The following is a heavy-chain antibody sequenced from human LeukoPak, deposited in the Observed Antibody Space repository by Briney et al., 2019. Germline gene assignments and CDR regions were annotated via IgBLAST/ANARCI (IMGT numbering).Heavy chain of an antibody. V-gene: IGHV3-48*02. CDR2: ISPSSSTI. D-gene: IGHD6-13*01. J-gene: IGHJ2*01. Sequence: GGSLRLSCAASGFTFNSYSMNWVRQAPGKGLDWVSYISPSSSTIFYAGSVKGRFTISRDNAKNSLYLQMISLRDEDTALYYCARGLGPGAAPFRYSDLWGRGTLVTVSS. CDR1: GFTFNSYS. CDR3: ARGLGPGAAPFRYSDL.